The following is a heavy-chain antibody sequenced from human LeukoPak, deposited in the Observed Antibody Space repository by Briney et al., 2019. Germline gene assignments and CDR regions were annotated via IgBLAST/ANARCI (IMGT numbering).Heavy chain of an antibody. J-gene: IGHJ6*03. Sequence: QPGGSLRLSCAASGFTFSNYGMRWVRQAPGKGLEWVSAISGSGGTTYYADSVKGRFTISRDNSKKTMYLQMKSLRAEDTAVYYCAKGGNVLRYFDWLHYYYYYMDVWGKGTTVTISS. V-gene: IGHV3-23*01. CDR3: AKGGNVLRYFDWLHYYYYYMDV. D-gene: IGHD3-9*01. CDR1: GFTFSNYG. CDR2: ISGSGGTT.